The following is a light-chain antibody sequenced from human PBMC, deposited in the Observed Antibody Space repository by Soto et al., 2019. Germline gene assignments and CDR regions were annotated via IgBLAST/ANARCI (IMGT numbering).Light chain of an antibody. Sequence: QSVLTQPPSASGTPGQRVTISCSGSSSNIGRNAVNWYQQLPGTVPKVLIYNNSNRPSGVPARFSGSKSGTSASLAISGLQAEDEADYYCQSYDTSLSAVVFGGGTKLTVL. CDR1: SSNIGRNA. V-gene: IGLV1-40*01. J-gene: IGLJ3*02. CDR3: QSYDTSLSAVV. CDR2: NNS.